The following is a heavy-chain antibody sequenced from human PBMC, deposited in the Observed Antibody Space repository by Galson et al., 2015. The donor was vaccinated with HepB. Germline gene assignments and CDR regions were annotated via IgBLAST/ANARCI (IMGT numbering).Heavy chain of an antibody. Sequence: SVKVSCKASGGTFSRYTISWVRQAPGQGLKWMGGITPIFATASYAQKFQGRVTITADESTSTAYMELRSLRSEDTAVYYCARSIKPSDCSGGSCQENYYYYYGMDVWGQGTTVTVSS. CDR2: ITPIFATA. D-gene: IGHD2-15*01. V-gene: IGHV1-69*13. J-gene: IGHJ6*02. CDR3: ARSIKPSDCSGGSCQENYYYYYGMDV. CDR1: GGTFSRYT.